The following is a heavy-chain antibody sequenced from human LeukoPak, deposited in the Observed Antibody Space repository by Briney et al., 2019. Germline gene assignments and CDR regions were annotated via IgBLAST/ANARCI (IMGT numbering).Heavy chain of an antibody. Sequence: SVKVSCKASGGTFSSYAISWVRQAPGQGLEWMGGIIPIFGTANYAQKFQGRVTITTDESTSTAYMELSSLRSEDTAVYYCARVSGIAAAGDAFDIWGQGTMVTVSS. CDR2: IIPIFGTA. J-gene: IGHJ3*02. V-gene: IGHV1-69*05. D-gene: IGHD6-13*01. CDR1: GGTFSSYA. CDR3: ARVSGIAAAGDAFDI.